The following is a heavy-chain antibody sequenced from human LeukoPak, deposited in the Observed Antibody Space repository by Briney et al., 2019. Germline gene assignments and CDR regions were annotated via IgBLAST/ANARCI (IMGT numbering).Heavy chain of an antibody. V-gene: IGHV3-48*01. CDR1: GFIFSNYG. Sequence: GGSLRLSCAASGFIFSNYGMNWVRQAPGKGLEWISYISGSSSLIHQADSVKGRFTISRDNAKNSLYLQMNSLRAEDTAVYYCARDEAGSDYWGQGTLVTVSS. CDR3: ARDEAGSDY. CDR2: ISGSSSLI. D-gene: IGHD6-19*01. J-gene: IGHJ4*02.